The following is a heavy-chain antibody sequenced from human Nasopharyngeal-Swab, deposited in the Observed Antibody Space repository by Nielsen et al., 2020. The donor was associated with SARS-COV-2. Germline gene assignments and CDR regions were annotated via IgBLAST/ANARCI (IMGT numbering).Heavy chain of an antibody. J-gene: IGHJ3*02. D-gene: IGHD1-26*01. CDR1: GFTFSSYW. CDR2: INSDGSST. Sequence: GESLKISCAASGFTFSSYWMHWVRQAPGKGLVWVSRINSDGSSTSYADSAKGRFTISRDNAENTLYLQMNSLRAEDTAVYYCAREGTQWELLDAFDIWGQGTMVTVSS. V-gene: IGHV3-74*01. CDR3: AREGTQWELLDAFDI.